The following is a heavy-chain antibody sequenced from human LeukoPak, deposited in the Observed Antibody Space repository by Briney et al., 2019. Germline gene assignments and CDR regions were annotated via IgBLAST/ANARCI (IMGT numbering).Heavy chain of an antibody. D-gene: IGHD3-22*01. CDR3: ASGAQDYYDSSGYYY. CDR1: GFTFNTYA. Sequence: GGSLRLSCAASGFTFNTYAMHWVRQAPGKGLEWVAFIRYDGSKKYYADSLKGRFSISRDNSKNTLYLQMNSLRAEDTAVYYCASGAQDYYDSSGYYYWGQGTLVTVSS. V-gene: IGHV3-30*02. J-gene: IGHJ4*02. CDR2: IRYDGSKK.